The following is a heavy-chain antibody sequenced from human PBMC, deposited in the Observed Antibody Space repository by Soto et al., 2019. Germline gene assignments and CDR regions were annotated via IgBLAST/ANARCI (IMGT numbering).Heavy chain of an antibody. V-gene: IGHV5-51*01. Sequence: PGESLKISCKGSGYSFTTYWIGWVRQMPGKGMEWMGRIYPGDSDARYSPSFQGQVTISADKSINTAYLQWSSLKASDTAMYYCAKPRGFMEYYFDYCGQGSLVTVS. CDR2: IYPGDSDA. CDR3: AKPRGFMEYYFDY. J-gene: IGHJ4*02. CDR1: GYSFTTYW. D-gene: IGHD3-3*01.